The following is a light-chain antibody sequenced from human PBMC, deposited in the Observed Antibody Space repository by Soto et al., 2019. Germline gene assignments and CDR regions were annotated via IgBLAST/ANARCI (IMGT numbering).Light chain of an antibody. CDR3: QSYDSSLSAYV. V-gene: IGLV1-40*01. J-gene: IGLJ1*01. CDR1: SSNIGARFD. Sequence: QSVLTQPPSVSGAPGQRVTISCTGSSSNIGARFDVHWYQQLPGTTPKLLISNNNNRPSGVPDRFSGSKSGTSASLAITGLQAEDEADYYGQSYDSSLSAYVFGTGTKLTVL. CDR2: NNN.